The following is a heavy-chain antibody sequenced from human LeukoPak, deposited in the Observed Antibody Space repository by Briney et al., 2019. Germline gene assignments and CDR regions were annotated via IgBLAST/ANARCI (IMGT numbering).Heavy chain of an antibody. J-gene: IGHJ6*02. Sequence: SETLSLTCAVSGGSISSGGYSWSWIRQPPGKGLEWIVYIYHSGSTYYNPSLKSRVTISVDRSKNQFSLKLSSVTAADTAVYYCARAYNWNEHKGSQYGMDVWGQGTTVTVSS. CDR1: GGSISSGGYS. D-gene: IGHD1-20*01. CDR2: IYHSGST. CDR3: ARAYNWNEHKGSQYGMDV. V-gene: IGHV4-30-2*01.